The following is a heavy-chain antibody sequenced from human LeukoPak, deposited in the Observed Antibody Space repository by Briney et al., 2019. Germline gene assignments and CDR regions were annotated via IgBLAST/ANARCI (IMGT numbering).Heavy chain of an antibody. CDR1: GFTFSSYA. J-gene: IGHJ4*02. CDR3: ARGSMIRGVAYSFDY. V-gene: IGHV3-23*01. D-gene: IGHD3-10*01. CDR2: ISGSGGST. Sequence: PGGSLRLSCAASGFTFSSYAMSWVRQAPGKGLEWVSAISGSGGSTYYADSVKGRFTISRDNSKNTLFLQMNSLRAEDTAVYYCARGSMIRGVAYSFDYWGQGILVTVSS.